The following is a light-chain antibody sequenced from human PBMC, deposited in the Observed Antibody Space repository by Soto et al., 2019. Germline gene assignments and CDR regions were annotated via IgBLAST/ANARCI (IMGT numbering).Light chain of an antibody. V-gene: IGKV1-27*01. Sequence: DIQMTQSPSSLSASLGDRVTITCRASQGIGVYLAWFQQRPGRVPSLLIYAASTLQSGVPSRFSGSGSGTDFTLTISSLQPEDVATYCCQKYNSPPLTFGGGTKVEIK. CDR1: QGIGVY. CDR2: AAS. J-gene: IGKJ4*01. CDR3: QKYNSPPLT.